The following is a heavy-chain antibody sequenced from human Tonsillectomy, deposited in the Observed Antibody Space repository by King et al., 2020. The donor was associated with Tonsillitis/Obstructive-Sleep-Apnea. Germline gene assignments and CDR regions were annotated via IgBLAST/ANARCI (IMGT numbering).Heavy chain of an antibody. Sequence: VQLQQWGAGLLKPSETLSLTCAVYGGSFSGYYWSWIRQPPGKGLEWIGEINHSGSTNYNPSLKSRVTISVDTSKNQFSRKLSSVTAADTAVYYCARTDPAKRRRKWLVPAPFDYWGQGTLVTVSS. CDR2: INHSGST. CDR3: ARTDPAKRRRKWLVPAPFDY. D-gene: IGHD6-19*01. V-gene: IGHV4-34*01. J-gene: IGHJ4*02. CDR1: GGSFSGYY.